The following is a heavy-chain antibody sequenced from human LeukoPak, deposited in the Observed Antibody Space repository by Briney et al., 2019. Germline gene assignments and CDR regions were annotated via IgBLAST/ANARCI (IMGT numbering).Heavy chain of an antibody. Sequence: GGSLRLSCAASGFTFNGYYMSWIRQAPGKGLEWLSYINIGGTNTHYADSVKGRFTISRDNAKKSLYLGMNNLRAEDTAVYYCATDGAGFDTWGQGVLVTVSS. CDR2: INIGGTNT. CDR1: GFTFNGYY. CDR3: ATDGAGFDT. J-gene: IGHJ5*02. V-gene: IGHV3-11*01.